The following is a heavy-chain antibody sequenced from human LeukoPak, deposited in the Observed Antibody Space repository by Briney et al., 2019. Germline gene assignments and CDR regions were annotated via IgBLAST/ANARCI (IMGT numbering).Heavy chain of an antibody. Sequence: GGSLRLSCAASGFTFSSYSMNWVRQAPGKGLEWVSSISSSSSYIYYADSVKGRFTISRDNAKNSLYLQMNSLRAEDTAVYYCARDGGQWLVPGYWGQGTLVTVS. J-gene: IGHJ4*02. CDR2: ISSSSSYI. CDR1: GFTFSSYS. CDR3: ARDGGQWLVPGY. V-gene: IGHV3-21*01. D-gene: IGHD6-19*01.